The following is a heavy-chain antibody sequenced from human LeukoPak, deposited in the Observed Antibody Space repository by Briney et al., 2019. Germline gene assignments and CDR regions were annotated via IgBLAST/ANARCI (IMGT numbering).Heavy chain of an antibody. CDR2: INPNSGGT. V-gene: IGHV1-2*06. D-gene: IGHD6-6*01. Sequence: ASVKVSCKASGYTFTGYYMNWVRQAPGQGLEWMGRINPNSGGTNYAQKFQGRVTMTRDTSISTAYMELSRLRSDDTAVYYCARVSFYSSSSSYWGQGTLVTVSS. CDR3: ARVSFYSSSSSY. CDR1: GYTFTGYY. J-gene: IGHJ4*02.